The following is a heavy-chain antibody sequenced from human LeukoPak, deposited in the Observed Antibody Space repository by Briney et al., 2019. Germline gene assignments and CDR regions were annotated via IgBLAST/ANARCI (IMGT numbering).Heavy chain of an antibody. J-gene: IGHJ4*02. V-gene: IGHV4-31*03. D-gene: IGHD2-2*02. CDR3: ARVVSDCGGARCYKGYLDY. CDR2: SHYSGST. CDR1: GASISSGDYF. Sequence: SETLSLTCSVSGASISSGDYFWTWIRQHPGKGLEWLGYSHYSGSTYYNPSLRSRMIISVDTSKNQFSLQLSSVTAADTAVYYCARVVSDCGGARCYKGYLDYWGQGTLVTVSS.